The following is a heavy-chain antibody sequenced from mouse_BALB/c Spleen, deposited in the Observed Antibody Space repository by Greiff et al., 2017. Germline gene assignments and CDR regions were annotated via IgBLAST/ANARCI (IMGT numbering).Heavy chain of an antibody. CDR1: GFSLTSYG. CDR3: ASYDYEDYAMDY. D-gene: IGHD2-4*01. CDR2: IWRGGST. V-gene: IGHV2-5-1*01. J-gene: IGHJ4*01. Sequence: VKLMESGPSLVQPSQSLSITCTVSGFSLTSYGVHWVRQSPGKGLEWLGVIWRGGSTDYNAAFMSRLSITKDNSKSQVFFKMNSLQADDTAIYYCASYDYEDYAMDYWGQGTSVTVSS.